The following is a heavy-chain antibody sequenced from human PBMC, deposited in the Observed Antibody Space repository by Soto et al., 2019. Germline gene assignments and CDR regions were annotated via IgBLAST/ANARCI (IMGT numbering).Heavy chain of an antibody. D-gene: IGHD6-6*01. CDR3: ARGRSSYYEYGMHL. CDR2: IYDSGST. V-gene: IGHV4-30-2*01. CDR1: GDSITRGGYS. Sequence: SETLSLTCAVSGDSITRGGYSWTWIRQPPGKALEWIGNIYDSGSTSYNPSLKSRVTISVDTSKNQFSRRLTSVTAAETAVYFCARGRSSYYEYGMHLWGEETTVTVSS. J-gene: IGHJ6*01.